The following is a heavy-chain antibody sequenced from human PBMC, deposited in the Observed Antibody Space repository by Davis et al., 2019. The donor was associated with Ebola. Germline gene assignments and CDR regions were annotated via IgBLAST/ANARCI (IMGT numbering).Heavy chain of an antibody. CDR3: ARRSSGYYHGRFDP. CDR2: INHSGST. J-gene: IGHJ5*02. Sequence: MPGGSLRLSCTVSGGSVGSGTYYWNWIRQPPGKGLEWIGEINHSGSTNYNPSLKSRVTISVDTSKNQFSLKLSSVTAADTAVYYCARRSSGYYHGRFDPWGQGTLVTVSS. V-gene: IGHV4-61*01. CDR1: GGSVGSGTYY. D-gene: IGHD3-22*01.